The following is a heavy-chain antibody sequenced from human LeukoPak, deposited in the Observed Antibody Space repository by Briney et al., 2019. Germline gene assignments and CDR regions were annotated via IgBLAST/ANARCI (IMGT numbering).Heavy chain of an antibody. CDR2: ISAYNGNT. CDR1: GYTFTSYG. CDR3: ARVAGPDYDILTDYYTTPPFDP. D-gene: IGHD3-9*01. J-gene: IGHJ5*02. V-gene: IGHV1-18*01. Sequence: GASVKVSCKASGYTFTSYGIRWLRQAPGQGLEWMGWISAYNGNTNYAQKLQGRVTTTTDTSTSTAYMELRSLRSDDTAVYYCARVAGPDYDILTDYYTTPPFDPWGQGTLVTVSS.